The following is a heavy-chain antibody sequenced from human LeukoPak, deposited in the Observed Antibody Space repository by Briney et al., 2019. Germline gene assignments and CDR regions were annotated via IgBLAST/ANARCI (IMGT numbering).Heavy chain of an antibody. CDR3: ARISRSHDYDY. D-gene: IGHD6-6*01. CDR2: ISSYGGST. CDR1: GFNLSSYS. V-gene: IGHV3-64*01. Sequence: GRSLRLSCAASGFNLSSYSMHWVRQAPGKGLEYVSAISSYGGSTYYANSVKDRFTISRDNSKNTVYLQMGSLRTEDMAVYYCARISRSHDYDYWGQGTLVTVSS. J-gene: IGHJ4*02.